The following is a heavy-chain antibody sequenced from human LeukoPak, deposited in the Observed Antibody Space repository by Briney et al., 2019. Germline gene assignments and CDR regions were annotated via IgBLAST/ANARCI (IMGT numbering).Heavy chain of an antibody. CDR2: ISSSGSTI. Sequence: GGSLRLSCAASGFTFSDYYMSWIRQARGKGLEWVSYISSSGSTIYYADSVKGRFTISRDNAKNSLYLQMNSLRAEDTAVYYCARELGSVPYYFDYWGQGTLVTVSS. CDR1: GFTFSDYY. D-gene: IGHD6-19*01. CDR3: ARELGSVPYYFDY. V-gene: IGHV3-11*01. J-gene: IGHJ4*02.